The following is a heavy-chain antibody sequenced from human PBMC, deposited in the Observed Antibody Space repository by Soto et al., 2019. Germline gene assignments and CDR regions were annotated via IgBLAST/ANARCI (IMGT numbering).Heavy chain of an antibody. CDR3: AKDCSGSHSYYFDS. Sequence: PGGSLRLSCAASGFTFSGYAMNWVRQAPGKGLEWVSGISGSGGSMYYADSGKGRFTISRDNSKNTLYLQMNGLRAEDTAVYYCAKDCSGSHSYYFDSWGQGTRVTVSA. CDR2: ISGSGGSM. D-gene: IGHD1-26*01. V-gene: IGHV3-23*01. CDR1: GFTFSGYA. J-gene: IGHJ4*02.